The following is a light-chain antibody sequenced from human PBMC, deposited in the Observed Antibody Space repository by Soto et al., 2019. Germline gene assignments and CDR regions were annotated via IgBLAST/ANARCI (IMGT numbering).Light chain of an antibody. CDR1: QRLSSW. Sequence: DIQMTQSPSILSASVGDRVIITCRASQRLSSWLAWYQQKPGQAPELLIFDTSNLASGVPSRFSGSGSGTEFTLTISSLHPDDFATYYCQQYDDYWTFGQGTKVGIK. J-gene: IGKJ1*01. CDR3: QQYDDYWT. V-gene: IGKV1-5*01. CDR2: DTS.